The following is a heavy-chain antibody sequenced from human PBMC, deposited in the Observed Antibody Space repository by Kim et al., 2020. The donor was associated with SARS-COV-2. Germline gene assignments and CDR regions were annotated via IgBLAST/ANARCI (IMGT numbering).Heavy chain of an antibody. J-gene: IGHJ3*02. CDR3: ARDLKYLVDAFDI. D-gene: IGHD2-2*01. Sequence: YADSVKGRFTISRDNAKNSLYLQMNSLRAEDTAVYYCARDLKYLVDAFDIWGQGTMVTVSS. V-gene: IGHV3-21*01.